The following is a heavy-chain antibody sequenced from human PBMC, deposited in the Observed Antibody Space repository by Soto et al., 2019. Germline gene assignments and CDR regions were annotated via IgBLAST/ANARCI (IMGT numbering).Heavy chain of an antibody. CDR1: GDTFESHS. CDR2: VLPLYNSA. D-gene: IGHD2-15*01. J-gene: IGHJ5*02. V-gene: IGHV1-69*12. Sequence: VQLTQSESQLKQPGSSMKVSCQVSGDTFESHSLNWVRQSPGLGLEWLGGVLPLYNSAIYAPKFQGRVTLNAEASTGTVPLIITRLPSDDSCGYYLARVHGGSLLSPWFDVWGQGTPVTVS. CDR3: ARVHGGSLLSPWFDV.